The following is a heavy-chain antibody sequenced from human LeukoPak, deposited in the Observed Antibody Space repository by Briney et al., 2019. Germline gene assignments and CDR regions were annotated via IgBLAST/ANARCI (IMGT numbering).Heavy chain of an antibody. V-gene: IGHV1-69*05. D-gene: IGHD3-22*01. CDR1: GGTFSSYA. Sequence: ASVKVSCKASGGTFSSYAISWVRQAPGQGLEWMGGIIPIFGTANYAQKFQGRVTITTDESTSTAYMEPSSLRSEDTAVYYCASPDPYYYDSSGYYARPFDYWGQGTLVTVSS. CDR2: IIPIFGTA. CDR3: ASPDPYYYDSSGYYARPFDY. J-gene: IGHJ4*02.